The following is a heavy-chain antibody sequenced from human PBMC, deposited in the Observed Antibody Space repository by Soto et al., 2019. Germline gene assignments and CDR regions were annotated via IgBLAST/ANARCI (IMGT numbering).Heavy chain of an antibody. V-gene: IGHV3-15*07. CDR1: GFTFSNAW. J-gene: IGHJ4*02. D-gene: IGHD3-3*01. Sequence: GGSLRLSCAASGFTFSNAWMNWVRQAPGKGLEWVGRIKSKTDGGTTDYAAPVKGRFTISRDDSKNTLYLQMNSLKTEDTAVYYCTASYDFWSGYLDYWGQGTLVTVSS. CDR2: IKSKTDGGTT. CDR3: TASYDFWSGYLDY.